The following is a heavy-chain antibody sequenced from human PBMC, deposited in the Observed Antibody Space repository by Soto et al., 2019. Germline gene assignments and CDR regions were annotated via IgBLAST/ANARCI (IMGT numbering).Heavy chain of an antibody. D-gene: IGHD3-9*01. CDR1: GGSISSYY. CDR2: IYYSGST. Sequence: SSETLSLTCTVSGGSISSYYWSWIRQPPGKGLEWIGYIYYSGSTNYNPSLKSRVTISVDTSKNQFSLKLSSVTAADTAVYYCARANKLRYLGYWGQGTLVTVSS. CDR3: ARANKLRYLGY. J-gene: IGHJ4*02. V-gene: IGHV4-59*08.